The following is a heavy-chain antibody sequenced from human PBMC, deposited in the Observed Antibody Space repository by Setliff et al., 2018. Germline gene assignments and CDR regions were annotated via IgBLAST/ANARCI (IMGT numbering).Heavy chain of an antibody. Sequence: GESLKISCATSGYNFNSHWIAWVRQVPGGGLEWMGLIFPADSETRYSPSFQGQVTISADKSISTAYLQWSSLKASDTAMYYCARSAYYYGSGSYFDYWGQGTLVTVSS. J-gene: IGHJ4*02. V-gene: IGHV5-51*01. D-gene: IGHD3-10*01. CDR1: GYNFNSHW. CDR2: IFPADSET. CDR3: ARSAYYYGSGSYFDY.